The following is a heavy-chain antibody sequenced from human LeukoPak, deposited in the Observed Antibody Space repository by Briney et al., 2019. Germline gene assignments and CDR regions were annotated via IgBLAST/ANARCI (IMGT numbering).Heavy chain of an antibody. V-gene: IGHV4-39*01. CDR2: IYYSGST. CDR1: GASISHYY. CDR3: ARAFRARYFDL. J-gene: IGHJ2*01. Sequence: PSETLSLTCTVSGASISHYYWGWIRQPPGKGLEWIGIIYYSGSTYYNPSLKGRVTISVDTSKNQFSLKLSSVTAADTAVYYCARAFRARYFDLWGRGTLVTVSS. D-gene: IGHD2/OR15-2a*01.